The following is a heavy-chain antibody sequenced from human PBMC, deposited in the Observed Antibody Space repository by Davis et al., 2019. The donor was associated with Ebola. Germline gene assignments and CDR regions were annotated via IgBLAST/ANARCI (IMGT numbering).Heavy chain of an antibody. Sequence: PGGSLRLSCAASEFTFSSYEMNWVRQAPGKGLEWVSYIDSSASTTYYADSVRGRFTISRDNAKNSLFLQMNSLRAEDTALYYCARERTSCGGDCLDYWGQGTLVTVSS. J-gene: IGHJ4*02. V-gene: IGHV3-48*03. CDR1: EFTFSSYE. CDR2: IDSSASTT. CDR3: ARERTSCGGDCLDY. D-gene: IGHD2-21*01.